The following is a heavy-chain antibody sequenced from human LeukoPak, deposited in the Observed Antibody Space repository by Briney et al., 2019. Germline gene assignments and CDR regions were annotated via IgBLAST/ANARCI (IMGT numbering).Heavy chain of an antibody. J-gene: IGHJ5*02. CDR1: GYTLTELS. Sequence: GASVKVSCKVSGYTLTELSMHWVRQAPGKGLEWMGGFDPEDGETIYAQKFQGRVTMTEDTSTDTAYMELSSLRSEDTAVYYCATVLLGYCGGGSCYWFDPWGQGTLVTVSS. CDR2: FDPEDGET. V-gene: IGHV1-24*01. D-gene: IGHD2-15*01. CDR3: ATVLLGYCGGGSCYWFDP.